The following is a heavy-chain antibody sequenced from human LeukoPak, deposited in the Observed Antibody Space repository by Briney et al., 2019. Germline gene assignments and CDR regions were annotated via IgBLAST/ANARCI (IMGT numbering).Heavy chain of an antibody. CDR1: GFSLSTSGMR. CDR3: ARMPPPPADCSGGSCYQGWFDP. V-gene: IGHV2-70*04. CDR2: IDWDDDK. Sequence: SGPTLVNPTQTLTLTCTFSGFSLSTSGMRVSRIRQPPGKALEWLARIDWDDDKFYSTSLKTRLTISKDTSKNQVVLTMTNMDPVDTATYYCARMPPPPADCSGGSCYQGWFDPWGQGTLVTVSS. D-gene: IGHD2-15*01. J-gene: IGHJ5*02.